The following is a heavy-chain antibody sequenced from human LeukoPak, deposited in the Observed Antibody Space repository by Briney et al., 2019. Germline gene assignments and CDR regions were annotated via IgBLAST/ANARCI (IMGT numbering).Heavy chain of an antibody. CDR1: GFTFSTYW. V-gene: IGHV3-7*03. D-gene: IGHD6-19*01. Sequence: GGSLRLSCAASGFTFSTYWMSWVRQAPGKGLEWVANIKQDGGEKYYVDSVTGRFTISRDNTRNSLFLQMNSLRAEDTAPYYCARIGSGWYVGHWGQGTLVTVSS. CDR3: ARIGSGWYVGH. J-gene: IGHJ5*02. CDR2: IKQDGGEK.